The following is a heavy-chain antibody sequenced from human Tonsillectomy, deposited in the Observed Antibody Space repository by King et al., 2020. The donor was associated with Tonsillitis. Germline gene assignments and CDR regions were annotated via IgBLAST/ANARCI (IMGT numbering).Heavy chain of an antibody. J-gene: IGHJ3*01. CDR3: ARRGSRRRPNSIAGAGTSRGAFDV. D-gene: IGHD6-19*01. V-gene: IGHV4-34*01. CDR1: GGSFSGYY. Sequence: VQLQQWGAGLLKPSETLSLTCAVYGGSFSGYYWSWIRQPPGKGLEWIGEINHSGSTNYNPSLKSRLPISVDTSNNQFSLQLSSVTAADTAVYYCARRGSRRRPNSIAGAGTSRGAFDVWGQGTMVTVSS. CDR2: INHSGST.